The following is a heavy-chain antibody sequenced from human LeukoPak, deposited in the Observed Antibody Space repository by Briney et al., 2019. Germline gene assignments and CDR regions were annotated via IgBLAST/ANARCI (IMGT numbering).Heavy chain of an antibody. V-gene: IGHV3-23*01. Sequence: PGGSLRLSCAASGFTFSSYGMSWVRQAPGKGLEWVSAISGSGGSTYYADSVKGRFTISRDNSKNTLYLQMNSLRAEDTAVYYCAKGVLRYFDWLLSWGQGTLVTVSS. D-gene: IGHD3-9*01. CDR1: GFTFSSYG. CDR2: ISGSGGST. CDR3: AKGVLRYFDWLLS. J-gene: IGHJ4*02.